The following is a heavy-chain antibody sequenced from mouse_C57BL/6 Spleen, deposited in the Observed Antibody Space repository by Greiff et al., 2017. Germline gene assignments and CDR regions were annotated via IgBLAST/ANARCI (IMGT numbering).Heavy chain of an antibody. CDR2: IWGDGST. J-gene: IGHJ2*01. D-gene: IGHD4-1*01. CDR1: GFSFTSYG. Sequence: VKLMESGPGLVAPSQSLSITCTVSGFSFTSYGVSWVRQPPGKGLEWLGVIWGDGSTNYHSALIYRLSISKDNSKSKVFLKLNSLQTDDTATYYSAKPLTGTYYFDDWGQGTTLTVSS. CDR3: AKPLTGTYYFDD. V-gene: IGHV2-3*01.